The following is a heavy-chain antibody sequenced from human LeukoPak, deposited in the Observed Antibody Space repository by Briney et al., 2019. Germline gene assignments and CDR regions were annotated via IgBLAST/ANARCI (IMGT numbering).Heavy chain of an antibody. CDR2: FIGSGGST. J-gene: IGHJ1*01. Sequence: GGSLKLPCPPPGFPFSSYALSWVRQAPGKGLGGVSAFIGSGGSTYYADSVKGRFTISRDNSKNTLYLQMNSLRAEDTAVYYCAKEYSSSWPIEEYFQHWGQGALVTVSS. CDR1: GFPFSSYA. V-gene: IGHV3-23*01. CDR3: AKEYSSSWPIEEYFQH. D-gene: IGHD6-13*01.